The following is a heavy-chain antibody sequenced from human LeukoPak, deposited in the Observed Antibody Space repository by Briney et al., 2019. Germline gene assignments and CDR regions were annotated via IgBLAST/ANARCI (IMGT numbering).Heavy chain of an antibody. Sequence: SSETLSLTCTVSGDSISSGSYFWGWIRQPPGKGLEWIASISHGGSTYYNPSLKSRVTISVDTSKNQFSLKLSSVTAADTAVYYCARTRDFWSGPYYFDYWGQGTLVTVSS. J-gene: IGHJ4*02. D-gene: IGHD3-3*01. CDR2: ISHGGST. CDR1: GDSISSGSYF. CDR3: ARTRDFWSGPYYFDY. V-gene: IGHV4-39*07.